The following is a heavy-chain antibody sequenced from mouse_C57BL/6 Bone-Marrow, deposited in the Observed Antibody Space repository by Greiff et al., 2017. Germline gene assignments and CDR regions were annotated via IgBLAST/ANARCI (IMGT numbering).Heavy chain of an antibody. J-gene: IGHJ2*01. CDR1: GYTFTSYW. D-gene: IGHD4-1*02. CDR2: IHPHSGST. CDR3: ASQLGRQGFDY. Sequence: VQLQQPGAELVKPGASVKLSCKASGYTFTSYWMHWVKQRPGQGLEWIGMIHPHSGSTNYNEKFKSKATLTVDKSSSTAYMQLSSLTSEDSAVYYCASQLGRQGFDYWGQGTTLTVSS. V-gene: IGHV1-64*01.